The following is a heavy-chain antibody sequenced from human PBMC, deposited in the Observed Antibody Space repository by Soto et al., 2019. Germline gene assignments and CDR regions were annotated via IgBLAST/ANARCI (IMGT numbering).Heavy chain of an antibody. D-gene: IGHD6-19*01. CDR2: IYHSGST. J-gene: IGHJ4*02. Sequence: TSETRSLTCSVSGGSIRNSNGWRLIHQPTGKGLEWIGEIYHSGSTNYNPSLKSRVTISVDKSKNQFSLKLSSVTAADTAVYYCARDFGDSSGWYGALDYWGQGTLVTV. CDR3: ARDFGDSSGWYGALDY. V-gene: IGHV4-4*02. CDR1: GGSIRNSNG.